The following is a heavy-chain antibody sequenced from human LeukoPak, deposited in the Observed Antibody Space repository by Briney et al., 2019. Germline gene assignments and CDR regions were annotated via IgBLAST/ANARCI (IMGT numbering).Heavy chain of an antibody. CDR1: GGSISSSSYY. V-gene: IGHV4-39*01. CDR2: IYYSGST. D-gene: IGHD5-24*01. J-gene: IGHJ4*02. CDR3: ARLGDGYNSIIDY. Sequence: SETLSLTCTVSGGSISSSSYYWGWIRQPPGKGLEWIGSIYYSGSTYYNPSLKSRVTISVDASKNQFSLKLSSVTAADTAVYYSARLGDGYNSIIDYWGQGTLVTVSS.